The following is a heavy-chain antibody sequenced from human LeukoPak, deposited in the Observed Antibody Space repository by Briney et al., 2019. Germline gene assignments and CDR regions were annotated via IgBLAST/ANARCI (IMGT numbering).Heavy chain of an antibody. CDR1: GFTVSSNY. CDR3: ARYSGSYSRYFDY. D-gene: IGHD1-26*01. V-gene: IGHV3-66*02. J-gene: IGHJ4*02. Sequence: AGGSLRLSRAVSGFTVSSNYMSWVRQAPGKGLEWVSVIYISSSTSYADSVKGRFTISRDSSKNTLYLQMNSLRAEDTAVYYCARYSGSYSRYFDYWGQGALVTVSS. CDR2: IYISSST.